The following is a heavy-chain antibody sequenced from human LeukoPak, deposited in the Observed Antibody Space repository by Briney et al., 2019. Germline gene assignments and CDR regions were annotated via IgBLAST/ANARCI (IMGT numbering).Heavy chain of an antibody. D-gene: IGHD4-17*01. J-gene: IGHJ4*02. CDR1: GGTFSSYA. CDR3: ARGDYGDNFDY. Sequence: ASVKVSCKASGGTFSSYAISWVRQAPGQGLEWMGRIIPILGIANYAQKFQGRVTITADKSTSTAYMELSSLRSEDTAVYYCARGDYGDNFDYWGQGTLVTVSS. CDR2: IIPILGIA. V-gene: IGHV1-69*04.